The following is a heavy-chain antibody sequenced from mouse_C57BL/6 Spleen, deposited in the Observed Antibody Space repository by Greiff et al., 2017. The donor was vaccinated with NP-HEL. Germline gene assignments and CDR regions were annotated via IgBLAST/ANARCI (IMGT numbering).Heavy chain of an antibody. V-gene: IGHV1-82*01. CDR2: IYPGDGDT. CDR1: GYAFSSSW. CDR3: ARSELAPYYFDY. Sequence: VQLQQSGPELVKPGASVKISCKASGYAFSSSWMNWVKQRPGKGLEWIGRIYPGDGDTNYNGKFKGKATLTADKSSSTAYMQLSSLTSEDSAVYFCARSELAPYYFDYWGQGTTLTVSS. D-gene: IGHD4-1*01. J-gene: IGHJ2*01.